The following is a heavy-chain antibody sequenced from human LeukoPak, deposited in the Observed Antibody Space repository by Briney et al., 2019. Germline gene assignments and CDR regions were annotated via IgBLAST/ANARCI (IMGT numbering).Heavy chain of an antibody. D-gene: IGHD4-17*01. CDR3: ARDWASVTQASLDY. Sequence: GGSLRLSCVASGFTFNNYAMSWVRQAPGKGLEWVAYIKEDGSEKFYVDSVKGRFTVSRDNAKNSLYLEMGSLRAEDTAVYYCARDWASVTQASLDYWGQGTLVTVSS. V-gene: IGHV3-7*03. CDR1: GFTFNNYA. CDR2: IKEDGSEK. J-gene: IGHJ4*02.